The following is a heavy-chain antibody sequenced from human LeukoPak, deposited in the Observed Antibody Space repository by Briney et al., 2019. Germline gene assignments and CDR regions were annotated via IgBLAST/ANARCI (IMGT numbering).Heavy chain of an antibody. V-gene: IGHV1-18*01. J-gene: IGHJ4*02. CDR2: ISAYNGNT. CDR3: VRYVVVAATDAFDY. CDR1: GYTFTSYG. D-gene: IGHD2-15*01. Sequence: ASVKVSCKASGYTFTSYGISWVRQAPGQGLEWMGWISAYNGNTNYAQKLQGRVTMTTDTSTSTAYMELRSLRSDDTAVYYCVRYVVVAATDAFDYWGQGTLVTVSS.